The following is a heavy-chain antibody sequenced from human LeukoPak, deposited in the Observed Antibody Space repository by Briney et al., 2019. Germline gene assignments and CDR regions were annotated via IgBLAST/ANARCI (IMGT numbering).Heavy chain of an antibody. V-gene: IGHV3-66*04. Sequence: GGSLRLSCVASGFTVSSSYMKWVRQAPGKGLEWLSVIDTGGSTNYADSVKGRFTISRDISKNTVYLQMNSLRAEDTAVYYCARRGSPVRPLDYWGQGTLVTVSS. J-gene: IGHJ4*02. CDR1: GFTVSSSY. CDR3: ARRGSPVRPLDY. D-gene: IGHD1-26*01. CDR2: IDTGGST.